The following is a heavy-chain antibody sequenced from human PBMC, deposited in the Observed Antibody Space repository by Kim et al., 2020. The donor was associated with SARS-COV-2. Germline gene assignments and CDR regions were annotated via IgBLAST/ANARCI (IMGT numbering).Heavy chain of an antibody. CDR1: GGSVRSGSYH. CDR2: IDNSGGA. CDR3: ATYLMGAGGVSF. V-gene: IGHV4-61*01. D-gene: IGHD1-26*01. J-gene: IGHJ4*01. Sequence: SETLSLTCTVSGGSVRSGSYHWSWIRQPPGKGLEWIGQIDNSGGANYNPSLWSRITISVDTSRNQFSLKLTSATSADTAVYYCATYLMGAGGVSFWGHGT.